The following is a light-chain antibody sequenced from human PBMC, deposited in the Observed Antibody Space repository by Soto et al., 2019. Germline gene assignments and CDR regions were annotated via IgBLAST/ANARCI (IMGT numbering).Light chain of an antibody. V-gene: IGKV1-39*01. J-gene: IGKJ5*01. CDR2: AAS. Sequence: DIQMTQSPSSLSASVGDRVTITCRASQSIGSYLNWYHQKPGKAPKLLIYAASNLQSGVPSRFSGSGSGTDFTLTISSLQPEDFATYYGQQSYSTPTFGQGTRLEIK. CDR1: QSIGSY. CDR3: QQSYSTPT.